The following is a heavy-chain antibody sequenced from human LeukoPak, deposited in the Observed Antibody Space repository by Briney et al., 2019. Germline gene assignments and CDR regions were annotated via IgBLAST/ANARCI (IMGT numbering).Heavy chain of an antibody. CDR1: GFTFSSYG. CDR2: IRYDGSNK. V-gene: IGHV3-30*02. J-gene: IGHJ6*03. Sequence: PGGSLRLSCAASGFTFSSYGMHWVRQAPGKGLEWVAFIRYDGSNKYYADSVKGRFTISRDNSKNTLYLQMNSLRAEDTAVYYCARGDMGHGYNGYYYYYYMDVWGKGTTVTVSS. D-gene: IGHD5-24*01. CDR3: ARGDMGHGYNGYYYYYYMDV.